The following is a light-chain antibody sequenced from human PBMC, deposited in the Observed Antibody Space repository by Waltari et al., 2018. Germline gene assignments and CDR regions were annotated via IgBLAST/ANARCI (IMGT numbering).Light chain of an antibody. CDR1: QNVSSN. CDR3: QQYNNWPKT. V-gene: IGKV3-15*01. J-gene: IGKJ1*01. CDR2: GAS. Sequence: EIVMTQSPATLTVSPGERATLSCRASQNVSSNLAWYQQKPGQAPGLLIYGASTRATGIPARFSGSGSGTEFTLTISSLQSEDFVVYYCQQYNNWPKTFGQGTKVEIK.